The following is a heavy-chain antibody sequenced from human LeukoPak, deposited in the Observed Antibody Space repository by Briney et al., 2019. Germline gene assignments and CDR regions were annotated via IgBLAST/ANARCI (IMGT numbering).Heavy chain of an antibody. CDR3: ARGGYGDYKLHYYHYGMDV. V-gene: IGHV4-59*11. CDR2: IDFSGST. D-gene: IGHD4-17*01. J-gene: IGHJ6*02. Sequence: SETLSLTCTVSGGSISSHYWSWIRQPPGKGLEWIGYIDFSGSTNYNPSLKSRVTISVDTSKNQLSLKVSSVTAADTAVYYCARGGYGDYKLHYYHYGMDVWGQGTTVTVSS. CDR1: GGSISSHY.